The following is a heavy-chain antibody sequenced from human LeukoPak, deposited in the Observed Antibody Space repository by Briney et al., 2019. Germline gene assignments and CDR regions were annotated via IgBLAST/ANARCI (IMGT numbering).Heavy chain of an antibody. D-gene: IGHD5-12*01. J-gene: IGHJ4*02. V-gene: IGHV4-39*07. CDR3: ARGGYEFDY. CDR1: GGSISSSTYY. Sequence: SETLSLTCSVSGGSISSSTYYWSWIRQPPGKGLEWIGEINHSGSTNYNPSLKSRVTISVDTSKNQFSLKLSSVTAADTAVYYCARGGYEFDYWGQGTLVTVSS. CDR2: INHSGST.